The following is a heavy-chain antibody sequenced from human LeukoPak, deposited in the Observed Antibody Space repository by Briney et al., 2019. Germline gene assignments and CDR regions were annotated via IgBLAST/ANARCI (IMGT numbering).Heavy chain of an antibody. J-gene: IGHJ1*01. V-gene: IGHV1-2*02. CDR1: GYIFTGYY. Sequence: ASVKVSCKASGYIFTGYYIYWVRQAPGQGLEWMGWINPNSGGTNYAQKFQGRVTMTREMSISTAYMELSRLRSDDTAVYYCARGQQLASNWGQGTLVTVSS. CDR2: INPNSGGT. D-gene: IGHD6-13*01. CDR3: ARGQQLASN.